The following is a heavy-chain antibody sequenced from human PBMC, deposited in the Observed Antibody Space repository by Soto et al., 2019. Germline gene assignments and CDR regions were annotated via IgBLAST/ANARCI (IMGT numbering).Heavy chain of an antibody. J-gene: IGHJ4*01. Sequence: SVKVSCKASGGTFSSYAISWVRQAPGQGLEWMGGIIPIFGTANYAQKFQGRVTITADESTSTAYMELSSLRSEDTAVYYCAREPTRYYGSGSRFDYWVHGTLVTVSS. CDR1: GGTFSSYA. CDR2: IIPIFGTA. D-gene: IGHD3-10*01. V-gene: IGHV1-69*13. CDR3: AREPTRYYGSGSRFDY.